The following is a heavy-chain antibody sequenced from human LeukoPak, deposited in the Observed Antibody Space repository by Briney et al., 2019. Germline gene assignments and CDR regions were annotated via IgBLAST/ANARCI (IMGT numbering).Heavy chain of an antibody. J-gene: IGHJ4*02. Sequence: GGSLRLSCAASGFIFSNYGMSWVRQAPGKGLEWVSSISFSSTHIYYADSIQGRFTISRDNAENSLYLQMNSLRAEDTAVYYCARGGDPDYWGQGTLVTVSS. CDR1: GFIFSNYG. D-gene: IGHD2-21*02. CDR3: ARGGDPDY. V-gene: IGHV3-21*06. CDR2: ISFSSTHI.